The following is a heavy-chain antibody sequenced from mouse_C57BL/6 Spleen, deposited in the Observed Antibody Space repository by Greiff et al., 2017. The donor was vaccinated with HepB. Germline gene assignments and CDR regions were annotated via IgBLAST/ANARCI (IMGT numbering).Heavy chain of an antibody. CDR2: INPNYGTT. CDR1: GYTFTSYW. CDR3: ARRGYGSSLDY. J-gene: IGHJ2*01. V-gene: IGHV1-39*01. D-gene: IGHD1-1*01. Sequence: EVQLQQPGAELVMPGASVKLSCKASGYTFTSYWMHWVKQSNGKSLEWIGVINPNYGTTSYNQKFKGKATLTVDQSSSTAYMQLNSLTSEDAAVYYCARRGYGSSLDYWGQGTTLTVSS.